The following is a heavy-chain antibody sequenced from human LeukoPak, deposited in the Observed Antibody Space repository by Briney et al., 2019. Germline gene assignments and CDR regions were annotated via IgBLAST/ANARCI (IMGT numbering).Heavy chain of an antibody. CDR2: IYYSGSA. Sequence: SETLSLNCTVSGGSISSSNYYWGWIRQPPGKGLEWIGSIYYSGSAYYNPSLKSRVTISVDTSKNQFSLKLSSVTAADAAVYYCARFLRPYYDSSGYYFDYWGQGTLVTVSS. V-gene: IGHV4-39*01. J-gene: IGHJ4*02. D-gene: IGHD3-22*01. CDR3: ARFLRPYYDSSGYYFDY. CDR1: GGSISSSNYY.